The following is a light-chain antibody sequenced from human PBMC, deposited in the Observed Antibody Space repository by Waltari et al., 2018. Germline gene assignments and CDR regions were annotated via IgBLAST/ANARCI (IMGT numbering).Light chain of an antibody. Sequence: QSVLTQPPSVSAAPGQRVTIPCSGGSSNIGNNYVSWSRQFPGTAPKLLVYDGSDRPSGIPVRFSGSKAGTSATLDITGLQAGDEADYYCGTWDSSLSGAVCGGGTHLTVL. V-gene: IGLV1-51*01. CDR3: GTWDSSLSGAV. CDR1: SSNIGNNY. J-gene: IGLJ7*01. CDR2: DGS.